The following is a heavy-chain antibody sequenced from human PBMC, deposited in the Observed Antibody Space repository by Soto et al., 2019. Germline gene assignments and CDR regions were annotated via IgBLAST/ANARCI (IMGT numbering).Heavy chain of an antibody. Sequence: SETLSLTCTVSGDSINSRGYYWAWIRQPPGKGLEWIGSMYYSGSTDYNPSLKNRVTISVDTSRIHFSLKLISVTAADTAVYYCARQPYDTSDYFDYWGQGTLVTVS. CDR2: MYYSGST. V-gene: IGHV4-39*01. D-gene: IGHD3-22*01. CDR3: ARQPYDTSDYFDY. CDR1: GDSINSRGYY. J-gene: IGHJ4*02.